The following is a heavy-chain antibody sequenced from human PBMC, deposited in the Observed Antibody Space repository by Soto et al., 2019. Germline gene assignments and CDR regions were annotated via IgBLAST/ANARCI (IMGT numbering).Heavy chain of an antibody. J-gene: IGHJ4*02. CDR2: SSFDGTQQ. Sequence: GGSLRLSCAASGFTVSSNYMSWVRQAPGKGLEWLAVSSFDGTQQFYGDSVKGRFTVSRDNSNNTLYLEMNSLRTEDTAVYYCAKQLRGSGWYPLDSWGQGTPVTVSS. CDR1: GFTVSSNY. V-gene: IGHV3-30*18. D-gene: IGHD6-19*01. CDR3: AKQLRGSGWYPLDS.